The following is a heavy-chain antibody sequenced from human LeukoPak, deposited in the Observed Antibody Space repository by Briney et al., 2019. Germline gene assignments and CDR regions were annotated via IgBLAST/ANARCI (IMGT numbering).Heavy chain of an antibody. CDR1: GFTFSSYW. J-gene: IGHJ6*02. Sequence: PGGSLRLSCAASGFTFSSYWMHWVRQAPGKGLVWVSRINSDGSSTSYADSVKGRFTISRDNAKNTLYLQMNSLRAEDTAVYYCARDIVVVPAAIRAYYYYGMDVWGQGTTVTVSS. D-gene: IGHD2-2*01. CDR3: ARDIVVVPAAIRAYYYYGMDV. CDR2: INSDGSST. V-gene: IGHV3-74*01.